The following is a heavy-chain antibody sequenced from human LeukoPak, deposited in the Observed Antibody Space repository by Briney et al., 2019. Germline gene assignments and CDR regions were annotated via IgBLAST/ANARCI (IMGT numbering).Heavy chain of an antibody. CDR3: AKQLGYCSDGSCYFPY. Sequence: GGSLRLSCAASGFTFSNYAIHWVRQVPGRGLEWVALISSDGSVIYDADSVKGRFAISRDNSKSTLCLQMNSLRAEDTAVYYCAKQLGYCSDGSCYFPYWGQGTLVTVSS. J-gene: IGHJ4*02. CDR2: ISSDGSVI. CDR1: GFTFSNYA. D-gene: IGHD2-15*01. V-gene: IGHV3-30*07.